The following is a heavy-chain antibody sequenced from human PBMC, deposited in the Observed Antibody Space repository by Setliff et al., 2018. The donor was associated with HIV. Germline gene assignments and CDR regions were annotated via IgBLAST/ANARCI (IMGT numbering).Heavy chain of an antibody. J-gene: IGHJ4*02. D-gene: IGHD3-3*01. CDR3: ARHVLDYNFWSGYSTQNCFDY. CDR2: IYYSGST. CDR1: GGSISGYY. V-gene: IGHV4-59*08. Sequence: PSETLSLTCSVSGGSISGYYWNWVRQPPGKGLEWMGYIYYSGSTYYSPSLKSRLTISVDTSKNQFSLNLSSVTAADTAVYYCARHVLDYNFWSGYSTQNCFDYWGQGTLVTVS.